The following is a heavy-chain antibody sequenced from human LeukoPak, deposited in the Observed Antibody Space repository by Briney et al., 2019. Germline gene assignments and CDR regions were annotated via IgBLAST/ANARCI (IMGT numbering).Heavy chain of an antibody. CDR1: GFTFSSYA. Sequence: GGSLRLSCEASGFTFSSYAMNWVRQAPGKGLEWVSPIIGSGGSTYYADSVKGRFTISRDNSKNTLYVQMNSLRAEDTAVYYCAKGSSLRLGPTVEFYFDSWGQGTLVTVSS. V-gene: IGHV3-23*01. D-gene: IGHD1-26*01. J-gene: IGHJ4*02. CDR3: AKGSSLRLGPTVEFYFDS. CDR2: IIGSGGST.